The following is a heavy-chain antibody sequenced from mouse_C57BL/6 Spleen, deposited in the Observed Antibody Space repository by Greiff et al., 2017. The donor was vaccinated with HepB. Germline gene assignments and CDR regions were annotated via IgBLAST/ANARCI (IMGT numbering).Heavy chain of an antibody. CDR3: ASIYDGYWYFDV. D-gene: IGHD2-3*01. J-gene: IGHJ1*03. Sequence: VQLQQSGAELVKPGASVKMSCKASGYTFTSYWITWVKQRPGQGLEWIGDIYPGSGSTNYNEKFKSKATLTVDTSSSTAYMQLSSLTSEDSAVYYCASIYDGYWYFDVWGTGTTVTVSS. CDR2: IYPGSGST. CDR1: GYTFTSYW. V-gene: IGHV1-55*01.